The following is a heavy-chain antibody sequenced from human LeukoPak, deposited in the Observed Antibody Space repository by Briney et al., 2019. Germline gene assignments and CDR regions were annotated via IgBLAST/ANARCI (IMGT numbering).Heavy chain of an antibody. CDR1: GGSINTNNW. Sequence: SETLSLTCAVSGGSINTNNWWSWVRRPLGKGLEWIGEIYHSGNTNYNPSLKSRVTISVDTSKNQFSLKLSSVTAADTAVYYCARGLRRYYDSSGYWGYWGQGTLVTVSS. J-gene: IGHJ4*02. D-gene: IGHD3-22*01. CDR2: IYHSGNT. CDR3: ARGLRRYYDSSGYWGY. V-gene: IGHV4-4*02.